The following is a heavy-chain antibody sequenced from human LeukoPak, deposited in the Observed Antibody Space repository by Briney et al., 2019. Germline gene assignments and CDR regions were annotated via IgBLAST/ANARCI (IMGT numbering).Heavy chain of an antibody. J-gene: IGHJ6*02. V-gene: IGHV3-23*01. CDR3: AKERALLWFGQFSRGCMDV. Sequence: GGSLRLSCAASGLTFSSFTMSWVRLAPGKGLEWVLTIRGSGNTTFYADFVRGRFTTSRDNSKNTLDLQMNSLRVEDTAVYYCAKERALLWFGQFSRGCMDVWGQGTTVSVSS. CDR1: GLTFSSFT. CDR2: IRGSGNTT. D-gene: IGHD3-10*01.